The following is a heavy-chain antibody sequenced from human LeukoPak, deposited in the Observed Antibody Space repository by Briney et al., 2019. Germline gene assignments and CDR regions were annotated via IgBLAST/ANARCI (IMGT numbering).Heavy chain of an antibody. CDR3: ARVVVPAAIPVDP. CDR2: IIPIFGTA. V-gene: IGHV1-69*05. J-gene: IGHJ5*02. CDR1: GGTFSSYA. Sequence: SVKVSCKASGGTFSSYAISWVRQAPGQGLEWMGGIIPIFGTANYAQKFQGRVTITTDESTSTAYMELSSLRSEDTAVYYCARVVVPAAIPVDPWGQGTLVTVSS. D-gene: IGHD2-2*02.